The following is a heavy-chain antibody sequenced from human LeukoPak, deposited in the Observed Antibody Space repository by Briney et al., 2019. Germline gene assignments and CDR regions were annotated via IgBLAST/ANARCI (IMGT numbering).Heavy chain of an antibody. D-gene: IGHD3-22*01. CDR2: IYYSGST. J-gene: IGHJ3*02. CDR1: GGSISSGDYY. V-gene: IGHV4-30-4*01. CDR3: ARVKYYYDSSGTPDAFDI. Sequence: SETLSLTCTVSGGSISSGDYYWSWIRQPPGKGLEWIGYIYYSGSTYYNPSLKSRVTIPVDTSKNQFSLKLSSVTAADTAVYYCARVKYYYDSSGTPDAFDIWGQGTMVTVSS.